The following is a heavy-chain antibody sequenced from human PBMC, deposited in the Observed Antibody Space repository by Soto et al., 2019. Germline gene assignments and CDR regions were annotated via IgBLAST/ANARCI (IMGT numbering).Heavy chain of an antibody. Sequence: EVQLVESGGALVQPGGSLRLSCAASGFTFSSYWMSWVRQAPGKGLEWVANIKQDGSEKYYVDSVKGRFTISRDNAKNSLYLQMNSLRAEDTAVYYCARGGVPYYYYYMDVWGKGTTVTVSS. CDR3: ARGGVPYYYYYMDV. CDR2: IKQDGSEK. V-gene: IGHV3-7*01. D-gene: IGHD3-16*01. CDR1: GFTFSSYW. J-gene: IGHJ6*03.